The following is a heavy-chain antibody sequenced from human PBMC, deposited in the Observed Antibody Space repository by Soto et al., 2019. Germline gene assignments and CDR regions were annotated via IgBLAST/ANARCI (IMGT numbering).Heavy chain of an antibody. V-gene: IGHV4-31*03. J-gene: IGHJ5*02. CDR2: IHYSGST. CDR1: GGSISSGGYY. CDR3: ASDCLSRAFAP. Sequence: SETLSLTCSVSGGSISSGGYYWSWIRQHPGKGLEWIGYIHYSGSTHYSPSLKSRLTMAVDTSKNQFSLKLSSVTAADTAVYYCASDCLSRAFAPWGQGTLVTVSS.